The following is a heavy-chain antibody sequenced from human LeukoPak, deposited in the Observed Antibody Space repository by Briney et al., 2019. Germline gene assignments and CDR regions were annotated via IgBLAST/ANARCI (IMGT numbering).Heavy chain of an antibody. CDR3: ARDDYSDYVSYFDY. V-gene: IGHV3-48*03. D-gene: IGHD3-16*01. CDR2: MSSSGSTI. J-gene: IGHJ4*02. CDR1: GFTFSSYE. Sequence: GGFLRLSCAASGFTFSSYEMNWVRQAPGKGLEWVSYMSSSGSTIYYADSVKGRFTISRDNAKNSLYLQMNSLRAEDTAVYYCARDDYSDYVSYFDYWGQGTLVTVSS.